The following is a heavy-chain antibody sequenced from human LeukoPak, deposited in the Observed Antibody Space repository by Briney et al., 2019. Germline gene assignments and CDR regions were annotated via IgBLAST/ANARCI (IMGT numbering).Heavy chain of an antibody. CDR2: IDWNGGSI. CDR1: GFTFHDYG. V-gene: IGHV3-20*04. Sequence: GGSLRLSCAAAGFTFHDYGMSWVRQAPGKGLEWVSGIDWNGGSIGYADSVKGRFTISRDNAKNSLYLQMNSLRAEDTALYYCARVFGASPHGIYFDYWGQGTLVTVSS. J-gene: IGHJ4*02. D-gene: IGHD3-3*01. CDR3: ARVFGASPHGIYFDY.